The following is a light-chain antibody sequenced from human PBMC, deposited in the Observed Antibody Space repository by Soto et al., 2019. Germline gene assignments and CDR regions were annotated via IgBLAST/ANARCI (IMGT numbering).Light chain of an antibody. J-gene: IGKJ1*01. CDR1: PSVSSTN. CDR2: GAS. CDR3: QQYNNWPWT. Sequence: EIVLTPSPGTLSVSPGASATLSGRASPSVSSTNLAWYQHKPGQAPRLLIHGASTRAPGFPATFSGRGSGTDFTLTISSLQSEDLAVYYCQQYNNWPWTFGPGTKVDIK. V-gene: IGKV3-15*01.